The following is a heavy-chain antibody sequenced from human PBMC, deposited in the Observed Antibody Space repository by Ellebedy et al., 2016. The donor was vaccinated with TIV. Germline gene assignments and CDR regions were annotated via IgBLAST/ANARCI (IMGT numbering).Heavy chain of an antibody. CDR2: INPNSGVT. J-gene: IGHJ4*02. D-gene: IGHD3-22*01. Sequence: ASVKVSCKASGYTFTGYYMHWIRQAPGQGLEWMGWINPNSGVTDYAQKFQGRVTMTRDKSISTAYMELGRLRSDDTAVYYCARRDSLANNFDTRNFEYWGQGTLVTVSS. CDR3: ARRDSLANNFDTRNFEY. V-gene: IGHV1-2*02. CDR1: GYTFTGYY.